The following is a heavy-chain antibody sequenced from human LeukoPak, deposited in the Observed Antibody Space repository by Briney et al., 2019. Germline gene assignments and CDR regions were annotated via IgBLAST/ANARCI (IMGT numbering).Heavy chain of an antibody. CDR1: GFTFSSYA. J-gene: IGHJ5*02. CDR3: ARDPTRRQSYYDILTGSPNWFDP. Sequence: PGGSLRLSCAASGFTFSSYAMHWVRQAPGKGLEWVAVISYDGSNEYYADSVKGRFTISRDNSKNTLYLQMNSLRAEDTAVYYCARDPTRRQSYYDILTGSPNWFDPWGQGTLVTVSS. CDR2: ISYDGSNE. V-gene: IGHV3-30-3*01. D-gene: IGHD3-9*01.